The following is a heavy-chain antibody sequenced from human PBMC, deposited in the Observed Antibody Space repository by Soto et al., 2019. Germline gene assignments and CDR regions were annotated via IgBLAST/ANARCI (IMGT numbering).Heavy chain of an antibody. V-gene: IGHV1-3*01. CDR2: INAGNGNT. CDR1: GYTFTSYA. D-gene: IGHD6-13*01. CDR3: AREAAGNGGNDY. Sequence: ASVKVSCKASGYTFTSYAMHWVRQAPGQRLEWMGWINAGNGNTKYSQKFQGRVTITRDTSASTAYMELSSLRSEDTAVYYCAREAAGNGGNDYWGQGTLVTVSS. J-gene: IGHJ4*02.